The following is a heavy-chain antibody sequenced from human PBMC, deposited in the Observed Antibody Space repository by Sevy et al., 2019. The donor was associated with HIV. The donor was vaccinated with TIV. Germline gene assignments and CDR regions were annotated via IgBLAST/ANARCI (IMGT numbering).Heavy chain of an antibody. CDR3: VKAYYYDSSGLPDAFDI. J-gene: IGHJ3*02. V-gene: IGHV3-64D*06. CDR2: ISSNGGST. CDR1: GFTFSSYA. D-gene: IGHD3-22*01. Sequence: GGALRLSCSASGFTFSSYAMHWVRQAPGKGLEYVSAISSNGGSTYYADSVKGRFTISRDNSKNTLYLHMSSLRAEDTAVYYCVKAYYYDSSGLPDAFDIWGQGTMVTVSS.